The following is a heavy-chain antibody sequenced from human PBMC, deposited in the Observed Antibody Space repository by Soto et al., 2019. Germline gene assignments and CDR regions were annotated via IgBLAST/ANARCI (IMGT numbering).Heavy chain of an antibody. CDR3: ARHAPGGPFDS. CDR1: GGSINSYY. V-gene: IGHV4-59*08. J-gene: IGHJ4*02. CDR2: IFYSGNT. Sequence: QVQLQESGPGLVKPSETLSLTCTVSGGSINSYYWSWIRQSPGKGLEWIGYIFYSGNTNYNPSLNSRVTLSVDTSKKHFSLKLTSVTAADTAVYYCARHAPGGPFDSWGQGTLVTVSS.